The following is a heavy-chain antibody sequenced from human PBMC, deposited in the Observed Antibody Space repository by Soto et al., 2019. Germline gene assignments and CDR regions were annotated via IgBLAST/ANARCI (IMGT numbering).Heavy chain of an antibody. CDR3: ARVGGINWFDP. V-gene: IGHV4-31*03. CDR2: IYYSGST. D-gene: IGHD3-16*01. CDR1: GGSISSGGYY. J-gene: IGHJ5*02. Sequence: QVQLQESGPGLVKPSQTLSLTCTVSGGSISSGGYYWSWIRQHPGKGLEWIGYIYYSGSTYYNPSLKIRLTISVDTSKTQSSRKLSSVTAADTAVYSCARVGGINWFDPWGQGTLVTVSS.